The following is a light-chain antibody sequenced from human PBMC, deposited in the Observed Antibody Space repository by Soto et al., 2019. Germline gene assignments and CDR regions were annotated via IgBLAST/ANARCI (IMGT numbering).Light chain of an antibody. CDR3: QQDSSSSWT. CDR2: GAS. V-gene: IGKV3-20*01. CDR1: QSVSSTY. Sequence: EIVLTQSPGTLSLSPGERATLSCRASQSVSSTYLAWYQQKPRQPHRLLIYGASTRATGIPERFSGSGSGKDFTLTSNRLEPEAVAVYYCQQDSSSSWTFGQGTKVEIK. J-gene: IGKJ1*01.